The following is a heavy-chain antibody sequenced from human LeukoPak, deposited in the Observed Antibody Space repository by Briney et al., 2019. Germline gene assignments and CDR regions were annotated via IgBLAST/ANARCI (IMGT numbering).Heavy chain of an antibody. CDR2: IYYSGST. J-gene: IGHJ4*02. CDR1: GGSISSYY. Sequence: SETLSLTCTVSGGSISSYYWSWIRQPPGKGLEWIGDIYYSGSTNYNPSLKSRVTISVDTSKNPFSLKLSSVTAADTAVYYCAREAQDSSGWFVDYWGQGTLVTVSS. V-gene: IGHV4-59*01. CDR3: AREAQDSSGWFVDY. D-gene: IGHD6-19*01.